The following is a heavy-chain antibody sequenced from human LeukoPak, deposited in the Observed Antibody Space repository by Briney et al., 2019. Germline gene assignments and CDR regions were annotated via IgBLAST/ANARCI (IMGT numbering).Heavy chain of an antibody. V-gene: IGHV3-30*18. J-gene: IGHJ4*02. Sequence: GGSLRLSCVASGFTFSSYGMHWVRQAPGKGPEWVAVTPDDGTNKYYADSVKGRFTISRDNSKNTLYLQMNSLRAEDTAVYYCAKDVGLDYYFDYWGQGTLVTVSS. CDR2: TPDDGTNK. CDR3: AKDVGLDYYFDY. D-gene: IGHD1-1*01. CDR1: GFTFSSYG.